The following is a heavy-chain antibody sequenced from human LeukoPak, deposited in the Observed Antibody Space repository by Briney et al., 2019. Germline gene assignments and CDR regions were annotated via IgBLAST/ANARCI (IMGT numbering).Heavy chain of an antibody. J-gene: IGHJ6*03. V-gene: IGHV3-7*01. D-gene: IGHD6-19*01. CDR1: GFTFSSYW. CDR3: ARSVVSIAVAGYYYYYYMDV. Sequence: GGSLRLSCAASGFTFSSYWMSWVRQAPGKGLEWVANIKQEGSEKYYVDSVKGRFTISRDNAKNSLYLQMNSLRAEDTAVYYCARSVVSIAVAGYYYYYYMDVWGKGTTVTVSS. CDR2: IKQEGSEK.